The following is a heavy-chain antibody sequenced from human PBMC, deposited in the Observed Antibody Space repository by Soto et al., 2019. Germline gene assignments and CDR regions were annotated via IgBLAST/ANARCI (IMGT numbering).Heavy chain of an antibody. D-gene: IGHD5-18*01. J-gene: IGHJ4*02. V-gene: IGHV4-59*12. Sequence: PSETLSLTCTVSGGSISRYYWTGVRQAPGKGLEWIGYIYNSGTTYYNPSLKSRVTISVDTSKNQFSLKLSSVTAADTAVYYCARGGIQLWSHFDYWGQGTLVTVSS. CDR1: GGSISRYY. CDR3: ARGGIQLWSHFDY. CDR2: IYNSGTT.